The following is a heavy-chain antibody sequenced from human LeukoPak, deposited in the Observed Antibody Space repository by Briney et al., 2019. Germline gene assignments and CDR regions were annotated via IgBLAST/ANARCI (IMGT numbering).Heavy chain of an antibody. CDR3: ARDEWLAAAGNWFDH. J-gene: IGHJ5*02. D-gene: IGHD6-13*01. V-gene: IGHV1-18*01. CDR1: GYTFTSYG. CDR2: ISAYNGNT. Sequence: ASVKVSCKASGYTFTSYGTSWVRQAPGQGLEWMGWISAYNGNTNYAQKLQGRVTMTTDTSTSTAYMELRSLRSDDTAVYYCARDEWLAAAGNWFDHWGQGTLVTVSS.